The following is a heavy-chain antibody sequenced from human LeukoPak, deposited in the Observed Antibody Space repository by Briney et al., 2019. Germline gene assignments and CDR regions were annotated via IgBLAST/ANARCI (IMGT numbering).Heavy chain of an antibody. Sequence: GRSLRLSCAASGFTFSSYAMHWVRQAPGKGREWVAVISYDGSNKYYADSVKGRFTISRDNSKNTLYLQMNSLRAEDTAVYYCARDLNWGDSSLWGQGTLVTVSS. D-gene: IGHD7-27*01. J-gene: IGHJ4*02. V-gene: IGHV3-30-3*01. CDR3: ARDLNWGDSSL. CDR2: ISYDGSNK. CDR1: GFTFSSYA.